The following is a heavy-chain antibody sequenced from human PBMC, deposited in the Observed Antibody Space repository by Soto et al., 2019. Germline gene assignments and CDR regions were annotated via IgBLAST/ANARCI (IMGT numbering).Heavy chain of an antibody. V-gene: IGHV3-74*01. D-gene: IGHD6-6*01. CDR1: GFTFSSYW. CDR2: INSDGSTT. J-gene: IGHJ4*02. CDR3: AKRSSSSTFDY. Sequence: PGGSLRLSCAASGFTFSSYWMHWVRQAPGKGLVWVSRINSDGSTTTYADSVKGRFTISRDNSKNTLYLQMNSLRAEDTAVYYCAKRSSSSTFDYWGKGTLVTVSS.